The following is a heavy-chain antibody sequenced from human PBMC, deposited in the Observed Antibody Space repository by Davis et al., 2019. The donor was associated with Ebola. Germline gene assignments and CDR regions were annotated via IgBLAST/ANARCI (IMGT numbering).Heavy chain of an antibody. CDR1: GYTFTSYA. D-gene: IGHD3-10*01. Sequence: AASVKVSCKASGYTFTSYAMNWVRQAPGQGLEWMGIINPSGGSTSYAQKFQGRVTMTRDTSTSTVYMELSSLRSEDTAVYYCARDSGITMVRGVIAHWGQGTLVTVSS. CDR3: ARDSGITMVRGVIAH. CDR2: INPSGGST. V-gene: IGHV1-46*01. J-gene: IGHJ4*02.